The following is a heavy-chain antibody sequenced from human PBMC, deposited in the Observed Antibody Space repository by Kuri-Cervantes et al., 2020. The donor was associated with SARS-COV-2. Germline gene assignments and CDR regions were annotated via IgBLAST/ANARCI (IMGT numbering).Heavy chain of an antibody. CDR3: TTLIDY. CDR1: GFTFSGSA. Sequence: GESLKISCAASGFTFSGSAMHWVRQASGKGLEWVGRIRSKANSYATAYAASVKGRFTISRDDSKNMAYLQMSSLKTDDTAVYYCTTLIDYWGQGALVTVSS. J-gene: IGHJ4*02. CDR2: IRSKANSYAT. V-gene: IGHV3-73*01.